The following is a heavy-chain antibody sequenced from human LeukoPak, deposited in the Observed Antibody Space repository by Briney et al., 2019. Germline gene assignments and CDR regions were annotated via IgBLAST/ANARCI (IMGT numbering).Heavy chain of an antibody. D-gene: IGHD6-19*01. J-gene: IGHJ4*02. CDR2: INHSGST. Sequence: SETLSLTCAVYGGSFSGYYWSWIRQPPGKGLEWIGEINHSGSTNYNPSLKSRVTISVDTSKNQFSLKLSSVTAADTAVYYCARPGVGRYSSGWYRDYWGQGTLVTVSS. CDR1: GGSFSGYY. CDR3: ARPGVGRYSSGWYRDY. V-gene: IGHV4-34*01.